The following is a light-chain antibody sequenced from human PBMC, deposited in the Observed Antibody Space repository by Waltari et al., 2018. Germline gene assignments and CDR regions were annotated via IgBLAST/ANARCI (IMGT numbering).Light chain of an antibody. CDR2: AAS. Sequence: DIQLTQSPSFLSASVGDRVTITCRASQVISSHLAWYQQEPGKAPKLLIYAASTLQTGVPSRFSGSGSGTEFTLRISSLQPEDFGSYYCQQLHAYPLSFGGETKVEIK. CDR3: QQLHAYPLS. V-gene: IGKV1-9*01. J-gene: IGKJ4*01. CDR1: QVISSH.